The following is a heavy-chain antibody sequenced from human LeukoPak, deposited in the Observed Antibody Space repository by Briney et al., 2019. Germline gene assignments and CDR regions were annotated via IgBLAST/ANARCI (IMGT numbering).Heavy chain of an antibody. V-gene: IGHV3-66*01. CDR3: ARDRTFDP. CDR1: GFTFSDYY. D-gene: IGHD3/OR15-3a*01. CDR2: IYSGGST. J-gene: IGHJ5*02. Sequence: GGSLRLSCAASGFTFSDYYMSWVRQAPGKGLEWVSVIYSGGSTYYADSVTGRFSISRDDSKNTLYLQMNSLRAEDAAVYYCARDRTFDPWGQGTLVTVSS.